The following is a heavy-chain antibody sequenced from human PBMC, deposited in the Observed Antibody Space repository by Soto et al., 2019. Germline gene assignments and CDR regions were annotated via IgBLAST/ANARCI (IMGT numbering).Heavy chain of an antibody. D-gene: IGHD4-17*01. Sequence: QVQLVQSGAEVKKPGSSVKVSCKASGGTFSTYAISWVRQAPGQGLEWMGEIIPMFGTANYAQKFHGRVTITAAESTSTAYMELSGLRSEATGVYYCAKGLETTVTKGFDNWGQGTLVTVSS. J-gene: IGHJ4*02. V-gene: IGHV1-69*01. CDR1: GGTFSTYA. CDR2: IIPMFGTA. CDR3: AKGLETTVTKGFDN.